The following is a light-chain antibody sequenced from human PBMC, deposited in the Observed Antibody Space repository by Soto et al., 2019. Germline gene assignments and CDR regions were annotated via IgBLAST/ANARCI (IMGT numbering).Light chain of an antibody. Sequence: DVVMTQSPDSLAVSLGERATINCKSSQSVLNSSNNKNYLAWYQQKPGQPPKLLIYWASTRESGVPDRFSRSGSGTDFTLTISSLQAEDVAVYYCQQYDDTPRTFGQGTKVEIK. J-gene: IGKJ1*01. CDR3: QQYDDTPRT. CDR2: WAS. CDR1: QSVLNSSNNKNY. V-gene: IGKV4-1*01.